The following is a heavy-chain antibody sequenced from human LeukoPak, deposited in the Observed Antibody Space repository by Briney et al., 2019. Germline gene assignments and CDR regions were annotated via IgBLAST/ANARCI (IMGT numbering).Heavy chain of an antibody. CDR3: ARGSFFDDWYFDY. J-gene: IGHJ4*02. V-gene: IGHV4-59*01. Sequence: SETLSLTCTVSGGSISSYYWSWIRQPPGKGLEWIGYIYYSGSTNYNPSLKSRVTISVDTSKNQFSLKLSYVTAADTAVYYCARGSFFDDWYFDYWGQGTLVTVSS. D-gene: IGHD3-9*01. CDR1: GGSISSYY. CDR2: IYYSGST.